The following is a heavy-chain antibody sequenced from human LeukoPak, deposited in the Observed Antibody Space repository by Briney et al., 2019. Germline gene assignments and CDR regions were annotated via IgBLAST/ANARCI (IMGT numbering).Heavy chain of an antibody. V-gene: IGHV1-18*01. Sequence: ASVKLSCKASGYTFTSYGISWVRQAPGQGLEWMGWINTYKGNTQYAQRLQGRVTMTTDTSTNTAYMELGSLRSDDTAVYYCARHIAGTVTSGFDIWGQGTMVTVSS. CDR2: INTYKGNT. J-gene: IGHJ3*02. CDR1: GYTFTSYG. D-gene: IGHD4-17*01. CDR3: ARHIAGTVTSGFDI.